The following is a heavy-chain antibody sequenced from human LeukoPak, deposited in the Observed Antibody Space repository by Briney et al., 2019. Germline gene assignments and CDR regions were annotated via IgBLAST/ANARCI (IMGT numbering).Heavy chain of an antibody. D-gene: IGHD6-19*01. Sequence: GRSLKLPCAASGFTFSSYAMTWVRQAPGKGLEWVSTISGSGGSTHYADSAKGRFTISRDNSKNTLYLQMNSLRAGDTAVYYCAKDRRTDYRGAWYWGQGTLVSVSS. CDR2: ISGSGGST. V-gene: IGHV3-23*01. CDR1: GFTFSSYA. J-gene: IGHJ4*02. CDR3: AKDRRTDYRGAWY.